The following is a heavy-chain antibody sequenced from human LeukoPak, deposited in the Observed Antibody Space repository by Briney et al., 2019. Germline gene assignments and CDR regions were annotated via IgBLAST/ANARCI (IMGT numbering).Heavy chain of an antibody. D-gene: IGHD3-9*01. Sequence: GASVKVSCKASGYTFTGYYMHWVRQAPGQGREWMGWINPNSGGTNYAQKFQGRVTMTRDTSISTAYMELSRLRSDDTAVYYCARGDVLRYFDWLLPPDYWGQGTLVTVSS. V-gene: IGHV1-2*02. CDR2: INPNSGGT. J-gene: IGHJ4*02. CDR1: GYTFTGYY. CDR3: ARGDVLRYFDWLLPPDY.